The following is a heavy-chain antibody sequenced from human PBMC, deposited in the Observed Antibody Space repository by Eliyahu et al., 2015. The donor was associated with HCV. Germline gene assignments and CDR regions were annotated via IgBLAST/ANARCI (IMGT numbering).Heavy chain of an antibody. CDR2: VFYTGST. Sequence: QMRLQESAPGLVKPSETLSLTCTVXGGSMSSSGFXWGWIRXPPGKGLEWIGNVFYTGSTYYNPSLKSRLTISVDISTNQFSLKLSSITVADTAVYYCARLTVPSGNEFWSAFGRRDQRSWFDLWGQGTLVTVSS. J-gene: IGHJ5*02. CDR1: GGSMSSSGFX. V-gene: IGHV4-39*01. D-gene: IGHD3-3*01. CDR3: ARLTVPSGNEFWSAFGRRDQRSWFDL.